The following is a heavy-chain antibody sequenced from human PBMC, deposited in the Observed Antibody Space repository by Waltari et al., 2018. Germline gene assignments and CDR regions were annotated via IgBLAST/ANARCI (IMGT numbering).Heavy chain of an antibody. CDR3: AKDSERVVIAMVPDY. CDR2: ISWDGGST. J-gene: IGHJ4*02. Sequence: EVQLVESGGVVVQPGGSLRLSCAASGFTFDDYAMHWVRQAPGKGLELVSLISWDGGSTYYADSVKGRFTISRDNSKNSLYLQMNSLRAEDTALYYCAKDSERVVIAMVPDYWGQGTLVTVSS. V-gene: IGHV3-43D*04. D-gene: IGHD2-21*01. CDR1: GFTFDDYA.